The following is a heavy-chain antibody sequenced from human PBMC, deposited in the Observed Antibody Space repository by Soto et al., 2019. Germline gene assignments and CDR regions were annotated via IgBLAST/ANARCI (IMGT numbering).Heavy chain of an antibody. CDR2: INSDGSST. D-gene: IGHD2-21*01. CDR1: GFTFSSYW. V-gene: IGHV3-74*01. Sequence: GGSLRLSCAASGFTFSSYWMHWVRQAPGKGLVWVSRINSDGSSTGYADCGKGRFTISRDKAKNTRYLQMNSLRAEDTAVYYCARDEAGDCGGNCYHDAFDIWGQGKMVTAS. CDR3: ARDEAGDCGGNCYHDAFDI. J-gene: IGHJ3*02.